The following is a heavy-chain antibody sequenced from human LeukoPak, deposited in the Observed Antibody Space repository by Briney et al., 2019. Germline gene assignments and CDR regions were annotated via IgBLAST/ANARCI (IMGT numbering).Heavy chain of an antibody. V-gene: IGHV3-23*01. Sequence: GGSLRLSCAASGFTFSSYAMSWVRQAPGKGLEWVSAISGSGGSTYYADSVKGRFTISRDNSKNTLYLQMNSLRAEDTAVYYCAKGLKLEWLNDDAFDIWGQGTMVTVSS. CDR1: GFTFSSYA. D-gene: IGHD3-3*01. CDR3: AKGLKLEWLNDDAFDI. CDR2: ISGSGGST. J-gene: IGHJ3*02.